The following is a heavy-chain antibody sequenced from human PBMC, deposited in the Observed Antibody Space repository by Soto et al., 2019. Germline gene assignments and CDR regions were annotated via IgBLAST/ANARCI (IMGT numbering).Heavy chain of an antibody. D-gene: IGHD5-18*01. J-gene: IGHJ4*02. V-gene: IGHV4-31*03. CDR1: GASISSGGYY. Sequence: QVQLLESGPGLVKPSQTLSLICNVSGASISSGGYYWSWIRQRPGGGLEWLGFIYYSGISHYNPSLKSRATISLDTSKNQFSLKLISVTAADTAVYYCASTEWIQLWFDYWGQGALVTVS. CDR3: ASTEWIQLWFDY. CDR2: IYYSGIS.